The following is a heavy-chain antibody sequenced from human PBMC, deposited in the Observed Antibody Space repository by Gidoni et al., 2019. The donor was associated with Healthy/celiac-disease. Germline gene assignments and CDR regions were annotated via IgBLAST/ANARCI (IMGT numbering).Heavy chain of an antibody. V-gene: IGHV1-69*01. D-gene: IGHD1-7*01. Sequence: QVQLVQSGAEVKKPGSSVKVSCKASGGPFSSYAIRWVRQAPGQGLEWMGGIIPIFGTANYAQKFHGRVTITADESTSTAYMELSSLRSEDTAVYYCARSTGTTSLYYYGMDVWGQGTTVTVSS. CDR2: IIPIFGTA. J-gene: IGHJ6*02. CDR3: ARSTGTTSLYYYGMDV. CDR1: GGPFSSYA.